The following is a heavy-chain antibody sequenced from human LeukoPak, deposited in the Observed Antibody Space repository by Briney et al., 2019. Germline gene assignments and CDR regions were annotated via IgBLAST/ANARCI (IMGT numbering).Heavy chain of an antibody. V-gene: IGHV3-7*04. J-gene: IGHJ4*02. CDR1: GFTLSVYW. Sequence: GGSLRLSCATSGFTLSVYWMNWVRQAPGRGLEWVANIKHDGTEEHYVESVKGRFTVSRDNAKNSLYLQMNSLTAEDTAIYYCARDFYFDYWGPGTRVTVSS. CDR3: ARDFYFDY. CDR2: IKHDGTEE.